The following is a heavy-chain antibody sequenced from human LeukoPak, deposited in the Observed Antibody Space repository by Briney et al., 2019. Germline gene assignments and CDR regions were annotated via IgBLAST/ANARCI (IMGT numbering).Heavy chain of an antibody. J-gene: IGHJ3*02. D-gene: IGHD5-12*01. CDR2: ISAYNGNT. CDR1: GYTFTSYG. V-gene: IGHV1-18*01. Sequence: ASVKVSCKASGYTFTSYGISWVRQAPGQGLEWMGWISAYNGNTNYAQKLQGRVTMTTDTSTSTAYMELRSLRSDDTAVYYCARINFVEGYALAFDIWGQGTMVTVSS. CDR3: ARINFVEGYALAFDI.